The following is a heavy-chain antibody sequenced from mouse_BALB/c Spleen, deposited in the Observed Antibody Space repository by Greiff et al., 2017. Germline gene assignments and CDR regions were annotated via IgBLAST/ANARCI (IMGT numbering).Heavy chain of an antibody. V-gene: IGHV5-6-3*01. J-gene: IGHJ3*01. CDR2: INSNGGST. D-gene: IGHD1-1*01. Sequence: EVMLVESGGGLVQPGGSLKLSCAASGFTFSSYGMSWVRQTPDKRLELVATINSNGGSTYYPDSVKGRFTISRDNAKNTLYLQMSSLKSEDTAMYYCARDRSLIPTGFAYWGQGTLVTVSA. CDR1: GFTFSSYG. CDR3: ARDRSLIPTGFAY.